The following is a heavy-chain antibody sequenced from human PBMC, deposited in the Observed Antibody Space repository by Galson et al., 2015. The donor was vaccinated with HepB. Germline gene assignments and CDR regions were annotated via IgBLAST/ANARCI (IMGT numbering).Heavy chain of an antibody. V-gene: IGHV3-23*01. CDR2: ISGSGGST. CDR3: AKDFIVGPTRYFDY. D-gene: IGHD1-26*01. Sequence: SLRLSCAASGFTFSSYAMHWVRQAPGKGLEWVSAISGSGGSTYYADSVKGRFTISRDNSKNTLYLQINSLRAEDTAVYYCAKDFIVGPTRYFDYWGQGTLVTVSS. CDR1: GFTFSSYA. J-gene: IGHJ4*02.